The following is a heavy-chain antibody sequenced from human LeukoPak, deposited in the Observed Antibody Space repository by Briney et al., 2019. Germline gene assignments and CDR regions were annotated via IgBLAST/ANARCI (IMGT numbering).Heavy chain of an antibody. CDR2: ISGSGGST. CDR1: GFTFSSYA. D-gene: IGHD6-19*01. CDR3: AKDEPPFSSGWYDAFDI. J-gene: IGHJ3*02. V-gene: IGHV3-23*01. Sequence: GGSLRLSCAASGFTFSSYAMHWVRQAPGKGLEWVSAISGSGGSTYYADSVKGRFTISRDNSKNTLYLQMNSLRAEDTAVYYCAKDEPPFSSGWYDAFDIWGQGTMVTVSS.